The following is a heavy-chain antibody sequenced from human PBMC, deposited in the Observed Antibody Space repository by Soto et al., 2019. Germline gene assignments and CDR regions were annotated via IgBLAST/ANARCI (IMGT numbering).Heavy chain of an antibody. V-gene: IGHV3-30-3*01. CDR2: ISYDGSNK. D-gene: IGHD3-9*01. CDR3: ARELGVILTGYYYYYGMDV. CDR1: GCTFSSYA. Sequence: PGGSLRLSCAASGCTFSSYAIHWVRQAPGKGLEWVAIISYDGSNKYYADSVKGRFTISRDNSKNTLYLQMNSLRAEDTAVYYCARELGVILTGYYYYYGMDVWGQGTTVTVSS. J-gene: IGHJ6*02.